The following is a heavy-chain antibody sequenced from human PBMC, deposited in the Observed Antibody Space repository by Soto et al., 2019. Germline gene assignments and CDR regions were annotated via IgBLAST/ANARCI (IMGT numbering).Heavy chain of an antibody. J-gene: IGHJ6*02. CDR1: GFTFSCSA. Sequence: GGSLRLSCAASGFTFSCSAMDGGRQASGKGLEGVGRIRSKANSYATAYAASVKGRFTISRDDSKNTAYLQMNSLKTEDTAVYYCTRQVEYQLLYYYYGMDVWGQGTTVTVSS. CDR2: IRSKANSYAT. D-gene: IGHD2-2*01. V-gene: IGHV3-73*01. CDR3: TRQVEYQLLYYYYGMDV.